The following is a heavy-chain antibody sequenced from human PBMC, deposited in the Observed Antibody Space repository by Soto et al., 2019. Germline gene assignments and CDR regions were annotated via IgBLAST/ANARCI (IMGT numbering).Heavy chain of an antibody. D-gene: IGHD3-9*01. CDR2: LSKDGANE. CDR3: AKDPSTGSADY. CDR1: GFILSNYA. Sequence: LGGSLRLSCTASGFILSNYAMNWVRQAPGKGLEWVSTLSKDGANEHYADSVKGRFTISRDGSKNTLYLQMNSLRAEDTAMYYCAKDPSTGSADYWGQGTQVTVSS. J-gene: IGHJ4*02. V-gene: IGHV3-23*01.